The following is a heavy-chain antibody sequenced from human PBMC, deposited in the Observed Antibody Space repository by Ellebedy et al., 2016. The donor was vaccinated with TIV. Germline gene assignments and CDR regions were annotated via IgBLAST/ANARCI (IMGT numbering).Heavy chain of an antibody. CDR2: IIPIFGTA. J-gene: IGHJ6*02. CDR1: GGTFSSYA. V-gene: IGHV1-69*13. D-gene: IGHD3-3*01. CDR3: ARVRDLEWLPNPAHCYYGMDV. Sequence: SVKVSCXASGGTFSSYAISWVRPAPGQGLEWMGGIIPIFGTANYAQKFQGRVTITADESTSTAYMELSSLRSEDTAVYYCARVRDLEWLPNPAHCYYGMDVWGQGTTVTVSS.